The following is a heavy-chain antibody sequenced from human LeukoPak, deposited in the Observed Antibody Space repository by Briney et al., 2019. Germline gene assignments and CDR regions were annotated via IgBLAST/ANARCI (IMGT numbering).Heavy chain of an antibody. CDR2: IYYSGST. Sequence: PSETLSLTCVVYGGSFSGYHWSWIRQPPGKGLEWIGYIYYSGSTNYNPSLKSRVTISVDTSKNQFSLKLSSVTAADTAVYYCARESSGWSKIDYWGQGTLVTVSS. CDR1: GGSFSGYH. CDR3: ARESSGWSKIDY. J-gene: IGHJ4*02. D-gene: IGHD6-19*01. V-gene: IGHV4-59*01.